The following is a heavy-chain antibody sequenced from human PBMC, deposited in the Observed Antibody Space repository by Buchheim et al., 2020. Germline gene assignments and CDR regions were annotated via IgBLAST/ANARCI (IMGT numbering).Heavy chain of an antibody. J-gene: IGHJ5*02. CDR2: ISGSGTNT. V-gene: IGHV3-23*01. Sequence: EVLLLESGGGLVQSGGSLRLSCAASGFPFSIYAMAWVRQGPRKGLEWVSAISGSGTNTYYADSVKGRFTISRDNSKNTVYVQMNSLRAEDTAVYYCATCPYDSSCSWGQGIL. CDR1: GFPFSIYA. CDR3: ATCPYDSSCS. D-gene: IGHD3-22*01.